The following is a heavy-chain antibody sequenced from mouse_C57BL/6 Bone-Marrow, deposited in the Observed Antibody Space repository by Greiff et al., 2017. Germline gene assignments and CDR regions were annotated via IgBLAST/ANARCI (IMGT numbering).Heavy chain of an antibody. CDR1: GFSLTSYA. CDR3: ARRYYAMDY. CDR2: IWTGGGS. V-gene: IGHV2-9-1*01. J-gene: IGHJ4*01. Sequence: VQLQQSGPGLVAPSQSLSITCTVSGFSLTSYAISWVRQPPGQGLEWLGVIWTGGGSTYNSALKSRLSISKENSKSQVFLKMNSLQTDDTARYYCARRYYAMDYWGQGTSVTVSA.